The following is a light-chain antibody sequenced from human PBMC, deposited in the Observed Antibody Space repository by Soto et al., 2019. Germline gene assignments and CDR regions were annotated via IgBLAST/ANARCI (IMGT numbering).Light chain of an antibody. Sequence: EIVLTQSPATLSLSPGERATLSCRASQSVGSYLAWYQHKPGQAPRLLIYEASNRATGIPARFSGSGSGTDFTLTITKFEAEDSAVYYCQQRSNWPPLTFGGGTKVELK. J-gene: IGKJ4*01. CDR1: QSVGSY. V-gene: IGKV3-11*01. CDR3: QQRSNWPPLT. CDR2: EAS.